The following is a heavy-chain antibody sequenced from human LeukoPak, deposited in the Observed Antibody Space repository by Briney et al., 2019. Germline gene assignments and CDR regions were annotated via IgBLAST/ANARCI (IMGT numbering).Heavy chain of an antibody. CDR2: INHSGST. CDR1: GGSFSGYY. J-gene: IGHJ6*03. Sequence: SETLSLTCAVYGGSFSGYYWSWIRQPPGKGLEWIGEINHSGSTNYNPSLKSRVTISVDTSKNQFSLKLSSVTAADTAVYYCARLNRYCSGGSCYALYYYYYMDVWGKGTTVTVSS. D-gene: IGHD2-15*01. CDR3: ARLNRYCSGGSCYALYYYYYMDV. V-gene: IGHV4-34*01.